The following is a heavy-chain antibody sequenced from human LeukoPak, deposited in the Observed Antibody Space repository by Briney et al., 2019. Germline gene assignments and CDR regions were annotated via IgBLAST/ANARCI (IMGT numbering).Heavy chain of an antibody. J-gene: IGHJ4*02. CDR1: GFTFSTYW. V-gene: IGHV3-74*03. Sequence: PGGSLRLSCTASGFTFSTYWINWVRQSPGKGLVWVALINGDGSTTTHADSVKGRFTISRDNAKNTAYLQMNSLRDEDTAVYFCARDGAGSPDYWGQGTLVTVSA. D-gene: IGHD3-10*01. CDR3: ARDGAGSPDY. CDR2: INGDGSTT.